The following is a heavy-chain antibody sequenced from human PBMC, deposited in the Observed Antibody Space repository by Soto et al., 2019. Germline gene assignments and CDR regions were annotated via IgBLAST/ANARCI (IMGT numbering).Heavy chain of an antibody. CDR1: GFTFTSSA. J-gene: IGHJ4*02. CDR3: AADEKAWQQMVPSDY. D-gene: IGHD2-8*01. Sequence: SVKVSCKASGFTFTSSAFQWVRQARGQRLEWIGWIAVGSGYTNYAQRFQDRVTLTRDMSTATTYMELSRLTSEDTAIYYCAADEKAWQQMVPSDYWGQGTLVTVSS. CDR2: IAVGSGYT. V-gene: IGHV1-58*01.